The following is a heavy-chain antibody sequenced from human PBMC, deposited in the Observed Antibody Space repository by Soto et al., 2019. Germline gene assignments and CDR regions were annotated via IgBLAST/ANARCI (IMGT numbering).Heavy chain of an antibody. CDR3: ATESVDTAMEHRIGMDG. CDR1: GFTFSSYT. CDR2: ISSSSRTI. V-gene: IGHV3-48*02. D-gene: IGHD5-18*01. J-gene: IGHJ6*02. Sequence: GGSLRLSCAASGFTFSSYTMNWVRQAPGKGLEWVSYISSSSRTIYYADSVKGRFTISRDNAKNSLYLQMNSLRDEDTAVYYCATESVDTAMEHRIGMDGWGQGTPVTFSS.